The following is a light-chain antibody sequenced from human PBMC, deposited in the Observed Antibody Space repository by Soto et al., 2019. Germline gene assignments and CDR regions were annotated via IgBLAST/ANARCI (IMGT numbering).Light chain of an antibody. Sequence: EIVLTQSPATLSLSPGERATFSCKASQSVGTSLAWFQQTPGQAPRLLIYDASVRATGIPARFSGSGSGTDFTLTISRLQPEDSAMYYCQQSSNWPPWTFGRGTRVEI. V-gene: IGKV3-11*01. CDR1: QSVGTS. CDR3: QQSSNWPPWT. J-gene: IGKJ1*01. CDR2: DAS.